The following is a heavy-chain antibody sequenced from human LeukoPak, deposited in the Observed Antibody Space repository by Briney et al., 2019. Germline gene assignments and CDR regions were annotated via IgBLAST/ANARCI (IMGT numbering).Heavy chain of an antibody. J-gene: IGHJ1*01. CDR3: ARGYCSSTSCYTYFQH. V-gene: IGHV1-69*05. CDR2: IIPIFGTA. D-gene: IGHD2-2*02. Sequence: SVKVSCKTSGFTFTSNGISWVRQAPGQGLEWMGGIIPIFGTANYAQKFQGRVTITTDESTSTAYMELSSLRSGDTAVYYCARGYCSSTSCYTYFQHWGQGTLVTVSS. CDR1: GFTFTSNG.